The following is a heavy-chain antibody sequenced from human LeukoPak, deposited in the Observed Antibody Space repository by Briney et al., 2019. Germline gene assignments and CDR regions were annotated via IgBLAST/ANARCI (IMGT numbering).Heavy chain of an antibody. CDR3: ATERGDSPDY. Sequence: GGSLRLSCAASGFTFSSYGMHWVRQAPGKGLEWVAVISYDGSNKYYADSVKGRFTISRDNSKNTLYVQMNSLRAEDTAVYYCATERGDSPDYWGQGTLVTVSS. D-gene: IGHD2-21*01. CDR1: GFTFSSYG. CDR2: ISYDGSNK. J-gene: IGHJ4*02. V-gene: IGHV3-30*03.